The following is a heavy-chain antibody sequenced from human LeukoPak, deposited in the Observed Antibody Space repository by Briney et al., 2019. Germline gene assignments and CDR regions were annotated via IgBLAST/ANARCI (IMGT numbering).Heavy chain of an antibody. CDR1: GGSISSSSYY. Sequence: PQTPSLTCTVSGGSISSSSYYWGWIRQPPGKGLEWIGAIYYSGSTYYNPSLKSRVTISVDTSKNQFSLKLSSVTAADAALYYCARHGEQWLVSPVDYWGQGTLLAVSS. D-gene: IGHD6-19*01. J-gene: IGHJ4*02. CDR3: ARHGEQWLVSPVDY. V-gene: IGHV4-39*01. CDR2: IYYSGST.